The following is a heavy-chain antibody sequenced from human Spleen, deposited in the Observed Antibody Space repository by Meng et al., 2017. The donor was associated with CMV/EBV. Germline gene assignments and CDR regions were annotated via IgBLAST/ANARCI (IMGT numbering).Heavy chain of an antibody. CDR2: TYYRSKWYN. V-gene: IGHV6-1*01. Sequence: QVQLQQAGPGLVQPSPTLSLTCVISGDSVSSNRVAWAWFRQSPSRGLEWLGRTYYRSKWYNDYAMFVKSRITISQDTSKNQFSLKLSSVTAADTAVYYCARGPQFGWYWGQGTLVTVSS. J-gene: IGHJ4*02. CDR1: GDSVSSNRVA. CDR3: ARGPQFGWY. D-gene: IGHD3-10*01.